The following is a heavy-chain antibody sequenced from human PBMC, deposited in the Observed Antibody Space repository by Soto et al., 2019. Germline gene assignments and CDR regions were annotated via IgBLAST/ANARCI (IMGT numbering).Heavy chain of an antibody. Sequence: QVQLVQSGAEVKKPGSSVKVSCKASGGTFSSYAISWVRQAPGQGLEWMGGIIPIFGTANYAQKFQGRVTITADESTSTAYMELSSLRSEDTAVYYCERGYCSSTSCWSNGMDVWGQGTTVTVSS. J-gene: IGHJ6*02. V-gene: IGHV1-69*01. CDR2: IIPIFGTA. CDR3: ERGYCSSTSCWSNGMDV. D-gene: IGHD2-2*01. CDR1: GGTFSSYA.